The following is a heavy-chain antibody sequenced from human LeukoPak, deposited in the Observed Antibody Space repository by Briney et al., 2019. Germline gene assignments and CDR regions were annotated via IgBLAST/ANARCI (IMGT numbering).Heavy chain of an antibody. CDR1: GGSISSYY. Sequence: SETLSLTCTVSGGSISSYYWSWIRQPPGKGLEWIGYIYYSGSTNYNPSLKSRVTISVDTSKNQFSLKLSSVTAADMAVYYCARHGYSYVLDYWGQGTLVTVSS. D-gene: IGHD5-18*01. CDR2: IYYSGST. CDR3: ARHGYSYVLDY. V-gene: IGHV4-59*08. J-gene: IGHJ4*02.